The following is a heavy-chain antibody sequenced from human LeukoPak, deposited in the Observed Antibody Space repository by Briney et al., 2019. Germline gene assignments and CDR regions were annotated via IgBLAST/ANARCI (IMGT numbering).Heavy chain of an antibody. CDR1: GYTFTSYG. D-gene: IGHD3/OR15-3a*01. Sequence: GSVKVSCKVSGYTFTSYGISWVRQGPGQGLEWMGWISAYNGNTNYAQKLQGRATITTDTSTTTAYMELTSLRSHDPACDYCGRTPGLAARASDYWGQGTMVTVSS. CDR3: GRTPGLAARASDY. CDR2: ISAYNGNT. V-gene: IGHV1-18*01. J-gene: IGHJ4*02.